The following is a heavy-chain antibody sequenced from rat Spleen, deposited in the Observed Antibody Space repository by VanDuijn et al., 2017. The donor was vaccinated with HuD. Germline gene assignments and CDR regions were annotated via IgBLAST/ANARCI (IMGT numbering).Heavy chain of an antibody. J-gene: IGHJ3*01. D-gene: IGHD1-12*01. Sequence: EVQLVESGGGSVQPGGTLKLSCAPSRFPFGNYDMVWVRQAPTKGLEWVASINYDGSSFYCRDSVKGRFTISRDNARSTLYLQMDSLRSEDTATYYCTTVIYWGQGTLVTVSS. CDR3: TTVIY. CDR1: RFPFGNYD. V-gene: IGHV5-20*01. CDR2: INYDGSSF.